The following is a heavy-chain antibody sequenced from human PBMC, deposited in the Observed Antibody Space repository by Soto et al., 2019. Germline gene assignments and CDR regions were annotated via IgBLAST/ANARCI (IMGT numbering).Heavy chain of an antibody. CDR2: IYYSGST. J-gene: IGHJ5*02. Sequence: SETLSLSCTVSGGSISSGGYYWSWIRQHPGKGLEWIGYIYYSGSTYYNPSLKSRVTISVDTSKNQFSLKLSSVTAADTAVYYCARAVDSGYDYRNXFAPPGQRTLVPVSS. D-gene: IGHD5-12*01. CDR1: GGSISSGGYY. CDR3: ARAVDSGYDYRNXFAP. V-gene: IGHV4-31*03.